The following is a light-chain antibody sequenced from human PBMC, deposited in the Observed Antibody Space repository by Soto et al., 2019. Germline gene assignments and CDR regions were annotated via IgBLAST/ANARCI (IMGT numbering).Light chain of an antibody. CDR3: QQFNTYRVT. Sequence: AILLTQSPSCLSASVGDRVTITCRASQGISSALAWYQHKPGAAPKLLIYDASSLESGVPSRFSGSGSGTDFTLTISSLQPEDFATYYCQQFNTYRVTFGPGTKVDIK. V-gene: IGKV1-13*02. CDR2: DAS. CDR1: QGISSA. J-gene: IGKJ3*01.